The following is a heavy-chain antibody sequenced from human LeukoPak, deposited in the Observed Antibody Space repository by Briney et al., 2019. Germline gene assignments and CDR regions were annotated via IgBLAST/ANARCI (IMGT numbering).Heavy chain of an antibody. Sequence: SETLSLTCTVSGGSISSSSYYWGWIRQPSGKGLEWIGNINYSRNPYYNPSLKSRVTISIDTSRTRFALKLTSVTAADTAMYYCAREKIGTGTVLGKDYYYMDVWGKGTTVTVSS. V-gene: IGHV4-39*06. CDR2: INYSRNP. CDR1: GGSISSSSYY. D-gene: IGHD3-16*01. J-gene: IGHJ6*03. CDR3: AREKIGTGTVLGKDYYYMDV.